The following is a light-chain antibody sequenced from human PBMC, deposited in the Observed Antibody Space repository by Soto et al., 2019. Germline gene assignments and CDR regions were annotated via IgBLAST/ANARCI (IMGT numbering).Light chain of an antibody. CDR3: AALDDNLSGVV. Sequence: QSVLTQPPSASGTPGQRVSISCSGSSSNSGSNSVYWYQQLPGTAPKLLIYRNNERPSGVPDRFSGSKSGTSASLASSGLRSEDEADYYCAALDDNLSGVVFGGGTKLTVL. J-gene: IGLJ2*01. V-gene: IGLV1-47*01. CDR2: RNN. CDR1: SSNSGSNS.